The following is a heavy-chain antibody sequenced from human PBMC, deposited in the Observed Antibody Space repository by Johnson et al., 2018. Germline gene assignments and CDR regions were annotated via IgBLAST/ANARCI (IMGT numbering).Heavy chain of an antibody. J-gene: IGHJ6*02. CDR2: IYHSGST. V-gene: IGHV4-59*01. CDR1: SGSITTYF. D-gene: IGHD6-13*01. CDR3: ARVPAGPYSSSSHYYFGLDV. Sequence: QVQLQESGPGLVKPSETLSLTCTVSSGSITTYFWNWIRQPPGKGLEWIGYIYHSGSTNYNPSFKSRVTISIDTPKKQFSLNLNSVTAADTAVYYCARVPAGPYSSSSHYYFGLDVWGPGTSVTVSS.